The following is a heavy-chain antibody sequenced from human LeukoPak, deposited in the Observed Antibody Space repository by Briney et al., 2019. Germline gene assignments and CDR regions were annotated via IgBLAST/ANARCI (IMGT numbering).Heavy chain of an antibody. V-gene: IGHV2-70*04. CDR1: GFSLNTSGRR. CDR2: IDWDDDR. CDR3: ARTHLYRSGWFWDF. Sequence: SGPTLVKTRPILTLTCTFSGFSLNTSGRRVRWIRQGPGKALEWLGRIDWDDDRFYRPSLKTRLTISKDTSKNQVVLTMTNMDPVDTATYYCARTHLYRSGWFWDFWGQGILVTVSS. J-gene: IGHJ4*02. D-gene: IGHD6-19*01.